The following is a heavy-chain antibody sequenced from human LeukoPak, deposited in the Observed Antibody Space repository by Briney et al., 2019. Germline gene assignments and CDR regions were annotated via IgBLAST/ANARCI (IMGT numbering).Heavy chain of an antibody. Sequence: PSETLSLTCTVSGGSISSYYWSWIRQPPGKGLEWIGSIYYSGSTYYNPSLKSRVTISVDTSKNQFSLKLSSVTAADTAVYYCARPCSSTSCYHAFDIWGQGTMVTVSS. J-gene: IGHJ3*02. D-gene: IGHD2-2*01. CDR3: ARPCSSTSCYHAFDI. CDR2: IYYSGST. V-gene: IGHV4-59*05. CDR1: GGSISSYY.